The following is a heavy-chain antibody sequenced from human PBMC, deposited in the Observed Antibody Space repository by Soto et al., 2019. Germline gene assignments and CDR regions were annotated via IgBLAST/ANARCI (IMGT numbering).Heavy chain of an antibody. D-gene: IGHD6-6*01. J-gene: IGHJ4*02. V-gene: IGHV1-46*01. CDR2: INPSGGST. CDR3: AIPRGPYSSSSWYFDY. Sequence: ASVKVSCKASGYTFTSYYMHWVRQAPGQGLEWMGIINPSGGSTSYAQKFQGRVTMTRDTSTSTVYMELSSLRSEDTAVYYCAIPRGPYSSSSWYFDYWGQGTLVTVSS. CDR1: GYTFTSYY.